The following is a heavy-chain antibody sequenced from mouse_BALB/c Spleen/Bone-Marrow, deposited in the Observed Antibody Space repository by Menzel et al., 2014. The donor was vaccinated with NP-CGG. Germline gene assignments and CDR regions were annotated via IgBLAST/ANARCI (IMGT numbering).Heavy chain of an antibody. CDR2: FAPGSGNT. J-gene: IGHJ1*01. Sequence: DLVKPGASVKLSCKASGYTFTSYWINWIKQRPGQGLEWIGRFAPGSGNTYYNEMFKGKATLTVDTSSSTVFIQLSSPSSEDSAVYFCARARSTVITTWYLDVWGAGTTVTVSS. CDR3: ARARSTVITTWYLDV. D-gene: IGHD2-4*01. CDR1: GYTFTSYW. V-gene: IGHV1S41*01.